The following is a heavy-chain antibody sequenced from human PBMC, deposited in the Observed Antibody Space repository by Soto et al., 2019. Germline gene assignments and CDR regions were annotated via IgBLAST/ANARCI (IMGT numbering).Heavy chain of an antibody. Sequence: ASVKVSCKASGYTFTSYGISWVRQAPGQGLEWMGWISAYNGNTNYAQKLQGRVTMTTDTSTSTAYMELRSLRSDDTAVYYCARFFEDCTNGVCYLDWFDPWGQGTLVTVSS. CDR1: GYTFTSYG. D-gene: IGHD2-8*01. CDR2: ISAYNGNT. J-gene: IGHJ5*02. V-gene: IGHV1-18*01. CDR3: ARFFEDCTNGVCYLDWFDP.